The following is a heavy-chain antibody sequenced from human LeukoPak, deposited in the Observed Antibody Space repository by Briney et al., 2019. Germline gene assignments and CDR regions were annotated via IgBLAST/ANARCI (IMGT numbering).Heavy chain of an antibody. D-gene: IGHD3-3*01. Sequence: SETLSLTCTVSGGSISSYYWSWIRQPPGKGLEWIGSIYYSGSTYYNPSLKSRVTISVDTSKNQFSLKLSSVTAADTAVYYCARHWYDFWSPFDIWAKGQWSPSLQ. CDR1: GGSISSYY. V-gene: IGHV4-59*05. J-gene: IGHJ3*02. CDR2: IYYSGST. CDR3: ARHWYDFWSPFDI.